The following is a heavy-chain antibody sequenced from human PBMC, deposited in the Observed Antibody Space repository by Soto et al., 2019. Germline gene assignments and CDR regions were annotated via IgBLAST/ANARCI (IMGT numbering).Heavy chain of an antibody. J-gene: IGHJ6*02. D-gene: IGHD3-10*01. CDR1: GGSFSGYY. V-gene: IGHV4-34*01. Sequence: SETLSLTCAVYGGSFSGYYWSWIRQPPGKGLEWIGEINHSGSTNYNPSLKSRVTISVDTSKNQFSLKLSSVTAADTAVYYCARGQKVRGVIISNLYGMDVWGQGTTVTV. CDR3: ARGQKVRGVIISNLYGMDV. CDR2: INHSGST.